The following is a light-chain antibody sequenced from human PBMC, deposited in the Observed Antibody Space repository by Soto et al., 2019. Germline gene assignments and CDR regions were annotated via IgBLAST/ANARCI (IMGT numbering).Light chain of an antibody. J-gene: IGLJ1*01. CDR3: CSYASSTSYV. CDR2: DVT. V-gene: IGLV2-14*01. Sequence: QSVLTQPASVSGSPGQSITISCTGTTSVVGGYNFVTWYQQHPGKAPKLMIHDVTTRPSGVSIRFSGSKSGTTAYLTISGLQPEDEADYYCCSYASSTSYVFGTGTKVTVL. CDR1: TSVVGGYNF.